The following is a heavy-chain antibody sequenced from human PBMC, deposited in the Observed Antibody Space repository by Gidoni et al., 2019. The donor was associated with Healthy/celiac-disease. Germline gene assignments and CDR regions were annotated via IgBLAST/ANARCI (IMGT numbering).Heavy chain of an antibody. CDR2: ISYDGSNK. D-gene: IGHD6-19*01. J-gene: IGHJ3*02. CDR3: ARDRIEQWLVRGFLRSAFDI. Sequence: QVQLVESGGGVVQPGRSLRLSCAASGFTFSSYAMHWVLQAPGKGLEWVAVISYDGSNKYYADSVKGRFTISRDNSKNTLYLQMNSLRAEDTAVYYCARDRIEQWLVRGFLRSAFDIWGQGTMVTVSS. V-gene: IGHV3-30-3*01. CDR1: GFTFSSYA.